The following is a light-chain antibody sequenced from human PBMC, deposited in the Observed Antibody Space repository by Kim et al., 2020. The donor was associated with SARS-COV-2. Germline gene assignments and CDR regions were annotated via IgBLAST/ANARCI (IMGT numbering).Light chain of an antibody. CDR2: GKN. CDR3: NSRDSSGNHLGV. J-gene: IGLJ2*01. V-gene: IGLV3-19*01. Sequence: LGQTVRITCQGHSLRSYYASWYQQKPGQAPLLVIYGKNNRPSGIPDRFSGSSSGNTASLTITGAQAEDEADYYCNSRDSSGNHLGVFGGGTQLTVL. CDR1: SLRSYY.